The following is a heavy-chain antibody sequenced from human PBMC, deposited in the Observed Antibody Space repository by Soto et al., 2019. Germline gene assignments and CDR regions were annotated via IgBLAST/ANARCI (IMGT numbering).Heavy chain of an antibody. CDR2: INPHSGAT. CDR3: ATSRGYSGYDGWYDP. V-gene: IGHV1-2*02. D-gene: IGHD5-12*01. CDR1: GYTFTDYF. J-gene: IGHJ5*02. Sequence: QLVQSGAEVRKPGASVKVSCKASGYTFTDYFIHWVRQAPGQGLDWMGWINPHSGATDYAQRLQGRVTMTRDTSISTVYMELSSLSSDDTAVFYCATSRGYSGYDGWYDPWGQGTLVIVSS.